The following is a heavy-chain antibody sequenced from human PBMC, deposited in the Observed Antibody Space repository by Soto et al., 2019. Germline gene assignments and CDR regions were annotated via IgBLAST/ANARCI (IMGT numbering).Heavy chain of an antibody. V-gene: IGHV1-69*13. CDR1: GGTFSSYA. J-gene: IGHJ6*02. D-gene: IGHD1-7*01. Sequence: ASVKVSCKASGGTFSSYAISWVRQAPGQGLEWMGGIIPIFGTANYAQKFQGRVTITADESTSTAYMELSSLRSEDTAVYYCARARVRYNWTYSVTTTYYPYGMAVWGQGTTVTVS. CDR2: IIPIFGTA. CDR3: ARARVRYNWTYSVTTTYYPYGMAV.